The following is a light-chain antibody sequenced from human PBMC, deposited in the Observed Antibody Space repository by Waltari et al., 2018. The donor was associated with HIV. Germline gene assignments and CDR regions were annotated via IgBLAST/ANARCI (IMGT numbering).Light chain of an antibody. J-gene: IGKJ2*01. CDR1: QSVDSN. CDR3: QQYNNWPPYT. Sequence: EIVMTQSPGTLSVSPGERATLSCRASQSVDSNLAWYQQKPGQAPRLLVYGASSRATGIPARFSGIGSGTEFTLTITSLQSEDFAVYYCQQYNNWPPYTFGQGTKLEIK. CDR2: GAS. V-gene: IGKV3-15*01.